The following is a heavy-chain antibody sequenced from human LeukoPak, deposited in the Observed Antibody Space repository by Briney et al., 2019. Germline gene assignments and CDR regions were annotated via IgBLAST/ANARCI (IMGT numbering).Heavy chain of an antibody. CDR1: GFTFSSYA. CDR3: AKETVTYYYDSSGVPSSYYYGMDV. Sequence: GGSLRLSCAASGFTFSSYAMSWVRQAPGKGLEWVSAISGSGGSTYYADSVKGRFTISRDNSKNTLYLQMNSLRAEDTAVYYCAKETVTYYYDSSGVPSSYYYGMDVWGQGTTVTVSS. V-gene: IGHV3-23*01. CDR2: ISGSGGST. J-gene: IGHJ6*02. D-gene: IGHD3-22*01.